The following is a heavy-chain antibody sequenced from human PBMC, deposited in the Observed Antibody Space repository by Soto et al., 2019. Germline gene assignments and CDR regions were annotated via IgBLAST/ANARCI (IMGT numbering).Heavy chain of an antibody. Sequence: PGGYLRLSCTASGFTLSDYPMSWFRQAPGKGLEWVAYIRTAAYGGTTEYTASVKDRFTISRDDSEGIASLQMNSLKTEDTAMYYCARAVGLSRDSFDIWGQGTLVTVS. CDR1: GFTLSDYP. V-gene: IGHV3-49*01. D-gene: IGHD2-15*01. CDR2: IRTAAYGGTT. J-gene: IGHJ3*02. CDR3: ARAVGLSRDSFDI.